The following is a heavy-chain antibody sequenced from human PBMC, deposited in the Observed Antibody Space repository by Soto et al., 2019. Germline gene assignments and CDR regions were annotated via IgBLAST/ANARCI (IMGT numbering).Heavy chain of an antibody. CDR2: MNPNSGNT. Sequence: GASVKVSCKASGYTFTSYDINWVRQATGQGLEWMGWMNPNSGNTGYAQKFQGRVTMTRNTSISTAYMELSSRRTEDTAAYYCSGMRQKVGDGSSTSYYIMDVWGQGTTVTVSS. V-gene: IGHV1-8*01. D-gene: IGHD2-2*02. CDR3: SGMRQKVGDGSSTSYYIMDV. J-gene: IGHJ6*02. CDR1: GYTFTSYD.